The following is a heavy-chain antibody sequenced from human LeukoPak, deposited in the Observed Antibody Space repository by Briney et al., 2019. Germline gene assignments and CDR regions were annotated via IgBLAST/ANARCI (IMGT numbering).Heavy chain of an antibody. CDR3: ARGRRTTVTTGRRFDP. J-gene: IGHJ5*02. CDR2: INHSGST. V-gene: IGHV4-34*01. D-gene: IGHD4-11*01. CDR1: GGSISSYY. Sequence: SETLSLTCTVSGGSISSYYWSWIRQPPGKGLEWIGEINHSGSTNYNPSLKSRVTISVDTSKNQFSLKLSSVTAADTAVYYCARGRRTTVTTGRRFDPWGQGTLVTVSS.